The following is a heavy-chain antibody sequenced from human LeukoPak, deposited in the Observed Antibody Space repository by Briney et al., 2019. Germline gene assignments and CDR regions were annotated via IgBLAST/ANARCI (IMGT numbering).Heavy chain of an antibody. CDR1: GFTFSSYG. V-gene: IGHV3-23*01. J-gene: IGHJ4*02. D-gene: IGHD3-10*01. Sequence: GGTLRLSCAASGFTFSSYGMSWVRQAPGKGLEWVSAISGSGGSTYYADSVKGRFIISRDNSKNTVYLQMNSLRADDTAVYYCAKEDGVRGLYNKWYLDYWGQGILVTVSS. CDR3: AKEDGVRGLYNKWYLDY. CDR2: ISGSGGST.